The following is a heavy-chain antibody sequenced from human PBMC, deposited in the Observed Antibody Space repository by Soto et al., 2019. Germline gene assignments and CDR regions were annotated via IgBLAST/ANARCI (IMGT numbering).Heavy chain of an antibody. J-gene: IGHJ5*02. CDR2: IYYSGTT. V-gene: IGHV4-31*03. CDR1: GGSISSGGYS. Sequence: QVQLQESGPGLVKPSQTLSLTCTVSGGSISSGGYSWIWIRQHPGKGLECIGYIYYSGTTFYNPSFKRRLTISIDTSKNQFSLNLSSVTAADTAVYYCARLPPNRVYWFDPWGQGALVTVSS. D-gene: IGHD6-6*01. CDR3: ARLPPNRVYWFDP.